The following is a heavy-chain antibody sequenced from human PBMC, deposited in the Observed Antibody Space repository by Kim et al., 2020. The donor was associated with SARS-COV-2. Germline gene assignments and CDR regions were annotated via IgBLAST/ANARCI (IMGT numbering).Heavy chain of an antibody. D-gene: IGHD3-22*01. J-gene: IGHJ4*02. CDR3: VRAGHYDSSGYLRDFDY. V-gene: IGHV3-11*06. Sequence: SVKGRFTISRDNAKNSLFLQMNSLRADDTAVYYWVRAGHYDSSGYLRDFDYWGQGTMVTVSS.